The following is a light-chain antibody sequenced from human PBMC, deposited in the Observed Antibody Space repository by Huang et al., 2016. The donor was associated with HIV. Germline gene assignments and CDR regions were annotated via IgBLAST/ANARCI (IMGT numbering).Light chain of an antibody. Sequence: ETVMTQSPVTLSVSPGDRASLSCRSSQIVSSHFAWYQQKPGQAPRLLLYAASTRATGVPARFSGSGAGTEFTLTISTLQSEDSAVYYCQQYNDFRSTFGPGTRVEIK. CDR1: QIVSSH. CDR2: AAS. J-gene: IGKJ3*01. CDR3: QQYNDFRST. V-gene: IGKV3-15*01.